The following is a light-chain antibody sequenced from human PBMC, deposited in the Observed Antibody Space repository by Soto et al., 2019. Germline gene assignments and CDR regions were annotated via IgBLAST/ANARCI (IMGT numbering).Light chain of an antibody. Sequence: DIQMTQSPSSLSASVGDRVIITCRASQGISNYLAWYQQKPGKVPKLLIYAASTLQSGVPSRFSGSGSGTDFTLTISSLQPEDVATYYCQRYNSAPLTIGGGTKVEIK. J-gene: IGKJ4*01. V-gene: IGKV1-27*01. CDR1: QGISNY. CDR3: QRYNSAPLT. CDR2: AAS.